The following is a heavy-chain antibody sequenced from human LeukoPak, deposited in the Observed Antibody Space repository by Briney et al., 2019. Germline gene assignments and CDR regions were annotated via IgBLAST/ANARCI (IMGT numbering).Heavy chain of an antibody. CDR1: GYTFTSYG. J-gene: IGHJ4*02. CDR2: ISAYNGNT. CDR3: ARAVGATESLDY. D-gene: IGHD1-26*01. V-gene: IGHV1-18*01. Sequence: ASVKVSCKASGYTFTSYGISWVRQAPGQGLEWMGWISAYNGNTNYAQKLQGRVTMTTDTSTSTACMELRSLRSDDTAVYYCARAVGATESLDYWGQGTLVTASS.